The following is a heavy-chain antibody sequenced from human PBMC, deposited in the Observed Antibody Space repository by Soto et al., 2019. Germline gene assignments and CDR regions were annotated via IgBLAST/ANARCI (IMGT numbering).Heavy chain of an antibody. CDR2: ISGSGDTT. Sequence: GGSLRLSCVASGFTFSSYAMSWVRQAPGKGLEWVSAISGSGDTTYYADSVKGRFTISRDNSRNTLSLQMNSLRADDTAVYYCAKRGPSTCSGGSCRYPMDVWGQGSTVTVSS. D-gene: IGHD2-15*01. CDR3: AKRGPSTCSGGSCRYPMDV. CDR1: GFTFSSYA. J-gene: IGHJ6*02. V-gene: IGHV3-23*01.